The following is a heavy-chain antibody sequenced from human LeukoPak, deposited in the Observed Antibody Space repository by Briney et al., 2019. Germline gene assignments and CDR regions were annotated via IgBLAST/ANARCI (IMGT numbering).Heavy chain of an antibody. V-gene: IGHV4-39*01. J-gene: IGHJ4*02. CDR3: ARRSGHYSGVDY. CDR2: IYYSGST. CDR1: GGSISSSSYY. Sequence: SETLSLTCTVSGGSISSSSYYWGWIRQPPGKGLEWIGSIYYSGSTYYNPSLKSRVTISVDTSKNQFSLKLSSVTAADTAVYYCARRSGHYSGVDYWGQGTLVTVSS. D-gene: IGHD6-19*01.